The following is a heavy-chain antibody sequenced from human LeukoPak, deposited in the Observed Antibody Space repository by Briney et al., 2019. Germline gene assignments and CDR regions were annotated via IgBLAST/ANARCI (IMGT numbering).Heavy chain of an antibody. D-gene: IGHD3-10*01. CDR2: IYSSGST. V-gene: IGHV4-39*01. CDR1: GGSISSSSYY. Sequence: SETLSLTCTVSGGSISSSSYYWGWIRQPTGKGLEWIGSIYSSGSTYYNPSLKSRVTISVDTSKNQFSLKLSSVTAADTAVYYCATFGRKAFDIWGQGTMVTVSS. CDR3: ATFGRKAFDI. J-gene: IGHJ3*02.